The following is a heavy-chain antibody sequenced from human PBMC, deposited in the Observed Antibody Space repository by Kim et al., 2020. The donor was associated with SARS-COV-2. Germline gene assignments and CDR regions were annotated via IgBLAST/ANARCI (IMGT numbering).Heavy chain of an antibody. V-gene: IGHV3-21*01. Sequence: GGSLRLSCAASGFTFSSYSMNWVRQAPGKGLEWVSSISSSSSYIYYADSVKGRFTISRDNAKNSLYLQMNSLRAEDTAVYYCSKGDDFWSGYYSSAQYYYYYYGMAVWGQGTTVTVSS. CDR3: SKGDDFWSGYYSSAQYYYYYYGMAV. CDR1: GFTFSSYS. CDR2: ISSSSSYI. J-gene: IGHJ6*02. D-gene: IGHD3-3*01.